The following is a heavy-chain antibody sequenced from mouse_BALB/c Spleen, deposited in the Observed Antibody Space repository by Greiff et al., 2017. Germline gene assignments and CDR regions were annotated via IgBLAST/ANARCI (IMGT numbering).Heavy chain of an antibody. D-gene: IGHD2-10*02. Sequence: VQLQQSGPELVKPGASVKISCKASGYSFTGYYMHWVKQSHVKSLEWIGRINPYNGATSYNQNFKDKASLTVDKSSSTAYMELHSLTSEDSAVYYCARGGMDFSFDDWGQGTLVTVSA. CDR2: INPYNGAT. J-gene: IGHJ3*01. CDR3: ARGGMDFSFDD. V-gene: IGHV1-31*01. CDR1: GYSFTGYY.